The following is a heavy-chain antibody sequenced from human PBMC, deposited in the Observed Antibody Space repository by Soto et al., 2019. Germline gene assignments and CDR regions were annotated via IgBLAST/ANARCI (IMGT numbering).Heavy chain of an antibody. J-gene: IGHJ4*02. CDR3: ARRTAETNVDY. D-gene: IGHD1-1*01. V-gene: IGHV4-34*01. CDR2: INHSGST. CDR1: GESFCGYF. Sequence: QVHLQQWGAGLLKPSETLSLTCAVYGESFCGYFWSWIRQPPGKGLEWIGEINHSGSTNYNPSLKSRVTISVDTSKNQFSLKLRSATAADTAVYYCARRTAETNVDYWGQGTLVTVSS.